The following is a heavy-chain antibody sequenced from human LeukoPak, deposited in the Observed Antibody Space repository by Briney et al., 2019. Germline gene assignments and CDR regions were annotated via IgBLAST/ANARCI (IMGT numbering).Heavy chain of an antibody. D-gene: IGHD3-10*01. J-gene: IGHJ4*02. CDR2: IYDSGST. CDR1: GGSISSSSYY. CDR3: ARAHPRAITLIRGVSDY. V-gene: IGHV4-39*07. Sequence: SETLSLTCSVSGGSISSSSYYWGWIRQPPGKGLEWIGNIYDSGSTYNNPSLKSRVTISVDTSKNQFSLKLTSVTAADTAVYYCARAHPRAITLIRGVSDYWGQGTLVTVSS.